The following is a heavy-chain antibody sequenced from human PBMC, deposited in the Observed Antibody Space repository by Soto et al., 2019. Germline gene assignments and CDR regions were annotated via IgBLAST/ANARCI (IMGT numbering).Heavy chain of an antibody. D-gene: IGHD6-13*01. Sequence: GGSLRLSCAASGFTFSDYYMSWIRQAPGKGLEWVSYISSSGSTIYYADSVKGRFTISRDNAKNSLYLQMNSLRAEDTAVYYCARESVLAAAGPYFDYWGQGTLVTVSS. J-gene: IGHJ4*02. CDR1: GFTFSDYY. CDR2: ISSSGSTI. CDR3: ARESVLAAAGPYFDY. V-gene: IGHV3-11*01.